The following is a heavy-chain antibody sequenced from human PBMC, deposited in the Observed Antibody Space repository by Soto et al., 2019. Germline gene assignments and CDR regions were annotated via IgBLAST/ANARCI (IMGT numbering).Heavy chain of an antibody. CDR3: ARGRGYYDSSGYYWGYYYYYGMDV. CDR2: INHSGST. J-gene: IGHJ6*02. CDR1: GGSFSGYY. V-gene: IGHV4-34*01. D-gene: IGHD3-22*01. Sequence: SETLSLTCAVYGGSFSGYYWSWIRQPPGKGLEWIGEINHSGSTNYNPSLKSRVTISVDTSKNQFSLKLSSVTAADTAVYYCARGRGYYDSSGYYWGYYYYYGMDVWGQGTTVTV.